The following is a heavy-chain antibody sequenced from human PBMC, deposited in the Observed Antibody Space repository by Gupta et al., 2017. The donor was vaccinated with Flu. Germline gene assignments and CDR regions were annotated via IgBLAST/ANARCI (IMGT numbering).Heavy chain of an antibody. CDR1: DA. CDR2: IGGSGQTT. Sequence: DAMSWVRQAPGKGLEWVSAIGGSGQTTFYAGSVQGRFTVARDNSKNTLYLQRNDLRAEDTAIEYWAKDVGATRGHCDFWGQGTRVAVSS. CDR3: AKDVGATRGHCDF. J-gene: IGHJ4*02. D-gene: IGHD1-26*01. V-gene: IGHV3-23*01.